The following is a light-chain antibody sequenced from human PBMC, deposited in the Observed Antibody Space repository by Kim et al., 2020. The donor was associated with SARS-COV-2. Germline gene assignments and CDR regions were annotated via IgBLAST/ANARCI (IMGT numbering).Light chain of an antibody. V-gene: IGKV1-39*01. CDR3: QQFYTMWT. CDR2: SAS. CDR1: QSIDTY. Sequence: SASVGDRVTITCRASQSIDTYLNWFQQKAGKVPKLLISSASTLQSGVPSRFSGSGSGTDFTLTISSLQPEDFATYYCQQFYTMWTFGQGTKVEIK. J-gene: IGKJ1*01.